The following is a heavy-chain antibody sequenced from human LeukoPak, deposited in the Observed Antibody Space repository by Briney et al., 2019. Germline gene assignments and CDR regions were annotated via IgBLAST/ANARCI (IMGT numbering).Heavy chain of an antibody. CDR2: IYHSGST. J-gene: IGHJ4*02. D-gene: IGHD6-19*01. V-gene: IGHV4-59*08. CDR3: ARHRSDRYYLDH. Sequence: SSETLSLTCTVSDNSIRNYYWSWIRQPPGKGLEWIGYIYHSGSTNYNPSLKSRLTISLDTSKNQLSLNLRSVTAADTAVYYCARHRSDRYYLDHWGQGTLVTVSS. CDR1: DNSIRNYY.